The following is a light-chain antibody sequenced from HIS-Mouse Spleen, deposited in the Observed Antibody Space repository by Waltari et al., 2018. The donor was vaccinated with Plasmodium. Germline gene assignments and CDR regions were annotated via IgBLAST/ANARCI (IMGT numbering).Light chain of an antibody. V-gene: IGKV3-15*01. CDR1: QSVSSN. Sequence: EIVMTPSPATLSVSPGERAILSCRASQSVSSNLAWYQQKPGQAPRLLIYGASTRATGIPARFSGSGSGTEFTLTISSLQSEDFAVYYCQQYNNWSFTFGPGTKVDIK. J-gene: IGKJ3*01. CDR3: QQYNNWSFT. CDR2: GAS.